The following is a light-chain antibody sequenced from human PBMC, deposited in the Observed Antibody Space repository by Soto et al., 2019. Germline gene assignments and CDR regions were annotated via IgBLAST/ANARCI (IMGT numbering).Light chain of an antibody. V-gene: IGLV2-23*03. Sequence: QSVLTQPASVSGSPGQSITISCTGTSSDVGSYNLVSWYQQHPGKAPKLMIYEGSKRPSGVSNRFSGSKSGNTASLTISGVQAEEEADYYCSSYAGSSTFAYVFGTGTKLTVL. CDR2: EGS. J-gene: IGLJ1*01. CDR3: SSYAGSSTFAYV. CDR1: SSDVGSYNL.